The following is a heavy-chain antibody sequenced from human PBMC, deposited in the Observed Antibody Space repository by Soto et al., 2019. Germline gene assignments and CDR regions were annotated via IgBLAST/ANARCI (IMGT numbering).Heavy chain of an antibody. J-gene: IGHJ4*02. Sequence: SETLSLTCAVYGGSFSGYYWSWIRQPPGKGLEWIGEINHSGSTNYNPSLKSRVTISVDTSKNQFSLKLSSVTAADTAVYYCASRDYCGGDCYRYFDYWGQGTLVTVS. CDR3: ASRDYCGGDCYRYFDY. CDR2: INHSGST. V-gene: IGHV4-34*01. D-gene: IGHD2-21*01. CDR1: GGSFSGYY.